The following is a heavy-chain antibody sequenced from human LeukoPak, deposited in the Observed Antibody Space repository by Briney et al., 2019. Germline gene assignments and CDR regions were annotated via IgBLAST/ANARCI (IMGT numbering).Heavy chain of an antibody. CDR2: IYYSGST. D-gene: IGHD2-15*01. J-gene: IGHJ5*02. Sequence: SETLSLTCTVPGGSISSSSYYWGWIRQPPGKGLEWIGSIYYSGSTYYNPSLKSRVTISVDTSKNQFSLKLSSVTAADTAVYYCARHSIVALAAALSFDPWGQGTLVTVSS. V-gene: IGHV4-39*01. CDR1: GGSISSSSYY. CDR3: ARHSIVALAAALSFDP.